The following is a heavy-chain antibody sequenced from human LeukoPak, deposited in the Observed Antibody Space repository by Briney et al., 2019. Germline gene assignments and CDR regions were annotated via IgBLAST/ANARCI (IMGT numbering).Heavy chain of an antibody. CDR3: ARDLWNFYDSSGYYRDFDY. Sequence: GASVKVSCTASGFSFISYGFSWVRQAPGQGLEWMGWIGGYDGDRHYAQQFQGRVTITTDTSTSTAYMELRSLRSDDTAVYYCARDLWNFYDSSGYYRDFDYWGQGTLVTVSS. V-gene: IGHV1-18*01. D-gene: IGHD3-22*01. CDR2: IGGYDGDR. CDR1: GFSFISYG. J-gene: IGHJ4*02.